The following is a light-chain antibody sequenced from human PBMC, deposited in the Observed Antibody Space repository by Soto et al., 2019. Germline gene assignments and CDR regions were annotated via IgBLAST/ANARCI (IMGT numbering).Light chain of an antibody. J-gene: IGKJ1*01. V-gene: IGKV3-20*01. Sequence: EIVLKHSLGTASLSQSERATLSCRASQTVSSYLAWYQQKPGQAPRLLIYGASNRASGIPDRFSGSGSGTDFTLIISRLKPDDFAVYYCQHYGSSRTLGQGTKV. CDR2: GAS. CDR3: QHYGSSRT. CDR1: QTVSSY.